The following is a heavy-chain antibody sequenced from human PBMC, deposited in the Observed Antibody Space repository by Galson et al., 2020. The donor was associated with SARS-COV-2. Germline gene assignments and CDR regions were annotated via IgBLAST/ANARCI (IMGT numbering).Heavy chain of an antibody. V-gene: IGHV3-9*01. D-gene: IGHD5-18*01. CDR2: ISWNSGSI. Sequence: SLKISCAASGFTFDDYAMHWVRQAPGKGLEWVSGISWNSGSIGYADSVKGRFTISRDNAKNSLYLQMNSLRAEDTALYYCAKDRGYSYGLDYWGQGTLVTVSS. CDR3: AKDRGYSYGLDY. CDR1: GFTFDDYA. J-gene: IGHJ4*02.